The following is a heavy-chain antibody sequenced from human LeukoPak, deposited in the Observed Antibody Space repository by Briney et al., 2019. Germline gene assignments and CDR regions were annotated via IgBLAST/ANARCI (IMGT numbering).Heavy chain of an antibody. Sequence: SETLSLTCTVSGGSISSTSFHWGWIRQPPGKGLEWIGSIYYSGSTYYNPSLKSRVTISVDTSKDQFSLKLSSVTAADTAVYYCARLLGSDSKVDYWSQGTLVTVSS. CDR2: IYYSGST. J-gene: IGHJ4*02. CDR1: GGSISSTSFH. CDR3: ARLLGSDSKVDY. V-gene: IGHV4-39*01. D-gene: IGHD4-11*01.